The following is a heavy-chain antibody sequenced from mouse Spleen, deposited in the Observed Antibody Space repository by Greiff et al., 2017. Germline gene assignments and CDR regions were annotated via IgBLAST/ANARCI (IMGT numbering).Heavy chain of an antibody. CDR1: GYAFSSSW. Sequence: QVQLQQSGPELVKPGASVKISCKASGYAFSSSWMNWVKQRPGKGLEWIGRIYPGDGDTNYNGKFKGKATLTADKSSSTAYMQLSSLTSEDSAVYFCARGIQDWDYFDYWGQGTTLTVSS. V-gene: IGHV1-82*01. J-gene: IGHJ2*01. CDR3: ARGIQDWDYFDY. D-gene: IGHD4-1*01. CDR2: IYPGDGDT.